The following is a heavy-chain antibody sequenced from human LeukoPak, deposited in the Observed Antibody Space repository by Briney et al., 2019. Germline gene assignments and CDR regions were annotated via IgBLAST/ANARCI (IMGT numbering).Heavy chain of an antibody. CDR2: IYTSGST. J-gene: IGHJ4*02. CDR1: GGSISSGSYY. Sequence: SQTLSLTCTVSGGSISSGSYYWSWIRQPAGKGLEWIGRIYTSGSTNYNPSLKSRVTISVDRSKNQFSLKLSSVTAADTAVYYCARGYDREVDYWGQGTLVTVSS. CDR3: ARGYDREVDY. D-gene: IGHD6-13*01. V-gene: IGHV4-61*02.